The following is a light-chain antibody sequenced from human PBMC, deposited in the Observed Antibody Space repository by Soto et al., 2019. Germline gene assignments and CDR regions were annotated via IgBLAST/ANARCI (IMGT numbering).Light chain of an antibody. V-gene: IGLV7-43*01. CDR1: AGAVTSAYY. Sequence: QAVVTQEPSLTVSPGGTVTLTCASSAGAVTSAYYTNWLHQKPGQAPRALIYSTSEKHSWTPARFSGSLLVGKAALTLSAAQPEDEADYYCLLYYGGAQVLFGGGTKLTVL. CDR2: STS. J-gene: IGLJ2*01. CDR3: LLYYGGAQVL.